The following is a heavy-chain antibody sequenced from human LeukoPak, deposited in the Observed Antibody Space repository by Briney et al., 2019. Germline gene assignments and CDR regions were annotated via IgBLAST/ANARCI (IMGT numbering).Heavy chain of an antibody. CDR1: GFTFGDYA. CDR3: ARDRQYYGSGSYFDY. CDR2: IRSKAYGGAT. V-gene: IGHV3-49*03. D-gene: IGHD3-10*01. J-gene: IGHJ4*02. Sequence: GGSLRLSCTASGFTFGDYAILWFRQAPGKGLEWVSFIRSKAYGGATEYAASVKGRFTISRDDSNSIAYLQMNSLKTEDTAVYYCARDRQYYGSGSYFDYWGQGTLVTVSS.